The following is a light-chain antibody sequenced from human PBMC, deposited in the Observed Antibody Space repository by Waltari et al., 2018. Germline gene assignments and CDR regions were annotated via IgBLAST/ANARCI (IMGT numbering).Light chain of an antibody. J-gene: IGKJ1*01. V-gene: IGKV1-8*01. CDR3: QQYYSYPPT. CDR2: VAS. Sequence: AIRMTQSPSSFSASTGDRVTITCRASQGISSYLAWYQQKPGKAPNLLISVASTLPSGVPSRFSGSGSGTDFTLTISRLQSEDFATYYCQQYYSYPPTFGQGTKVEFK. CDR1: QGISSY.